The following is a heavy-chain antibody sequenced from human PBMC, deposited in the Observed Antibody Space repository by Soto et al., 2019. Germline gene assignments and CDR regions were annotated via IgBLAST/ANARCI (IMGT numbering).Heavy chain of an antibody. D-gene: IGHD4-17*01. CDR1: GYTFTAYA. CDR3: ARDSDASVTH. V-gene: IGHV1-3*01. CDR2: STLAMVT. J-gene: IGHJ4*02. Sequence: QVHLVQSGAEVKKPGASVKVSCKASGYTFTAYAIHWVRQAPDKGLSGWHGSTLAMVTQNTQKFQGRVTVTRDTSASTVYMELSSLRSEDTAVYYCARDSDASVTHWGQGTLVTVSS.